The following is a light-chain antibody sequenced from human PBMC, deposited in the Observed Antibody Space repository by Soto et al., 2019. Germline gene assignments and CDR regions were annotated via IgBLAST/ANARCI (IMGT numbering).Light chain of an antibody. V-gene: IGLV2-14*01. CDR3: LSKTSSISYV. CDR2: EVS. J-gene: IGLJ1*01. Sequence: QSVLTQPASVSGSPGQSITISCTGTTSDVGGYNYVSWYQQHPGKVPILLIHEVSNRPSGVSNRFAGSKSGNAASLTISGLQAEDEADYYCLSKTSSISYVFGTGTKVTVL. CDR1: TSDVGGYNY.